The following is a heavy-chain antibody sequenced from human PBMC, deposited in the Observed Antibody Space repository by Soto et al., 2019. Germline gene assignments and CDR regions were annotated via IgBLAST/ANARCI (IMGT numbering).Heavy chain of an antibody. V-gene: IGHV3-30-3*01. J-gene: IGHJ6*02. CDR1: GFTFSSYA. CDR2: ISYDGSNK. CDR3: ARELGGLVGYYYGMDV. D-gene: IGHD3-9*01. Sequence: QVQLVESGGGVVQPGRSLRLSCAASGFTFSSYAMHWVRQAPGKGLEWVAVISYDGSNKYYADSVKGRFTISRDNSKNTLYLQMNSLRAEDTAVYYCARELGGLVGYYYGMDVWGQGTTVTVSS.